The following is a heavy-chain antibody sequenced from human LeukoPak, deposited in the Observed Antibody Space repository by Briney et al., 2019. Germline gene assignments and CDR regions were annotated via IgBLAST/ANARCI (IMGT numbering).Heavy chain of an antibody. CDR3: GREIEAPGKTLDY. Sequence: GGSLRLSCAASGFTFSSYGMSWVRQAPGKGLEWVSAISGSGGSTHYADSVKGRFTISRDNAKNTLYLQMNSLRPEDTAVYYCGREIEAPGKTLDYWGQGTLVTVSS. CDR1: GFTFSSYG. V-gene: IGHV3-23*01. J-gene: IGHJ4*02. CDR2: ISGSGGST.